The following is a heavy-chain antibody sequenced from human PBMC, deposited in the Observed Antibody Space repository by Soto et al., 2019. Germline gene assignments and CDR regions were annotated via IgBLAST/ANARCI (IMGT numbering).Heavy chain of an antibody. D-gene: IGHD3-22*01. V-gene: IGHV3-30-3*01. CDR1: GFTFSSYA. CDR2: ISYDGSNK. Sequence: QVQLVESGGGVVQPGRSLRLSCAASGFTFSSYAMHWVRQAPGKGLEWVAVISYDGSNKYYADSVKGRFTISRDNSKNTLYLQMNRLRAEDTAVYYCARDLSWGKKGSGYYNWGQGTLVTVSS. CDR3: ARDLSWGKKGSGYYN. J-gene: IGHJ4*02.